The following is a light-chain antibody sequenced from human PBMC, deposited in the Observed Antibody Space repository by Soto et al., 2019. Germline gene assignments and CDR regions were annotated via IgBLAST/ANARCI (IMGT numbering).Light chain of an antibody. CDR3: QSYDSTLSGVI. CDR1: SSNTGAGYD. CDR2: GNN. V-gene: IGLV1-40*01. J-gene: IGLJ2*01. Sequence: QSVLTQPPSVSGAPGQRITISCTGSSSNTGAGYDVHWYHQLPGTAPKLLIYGNNNRPSGVPDRFSGSKSGTSASLAITGLQAEDEADYCCQSYDSTLSGVIFGGGTKVTVL.